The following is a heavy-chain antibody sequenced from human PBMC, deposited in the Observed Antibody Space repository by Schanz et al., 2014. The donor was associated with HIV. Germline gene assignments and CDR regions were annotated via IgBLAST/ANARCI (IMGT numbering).Heavy chain of an antibody. CDR1: GGSISNGGYY. CDR3: AREPGLQEWELRKGAFDI. D-gene: IGHD4-4*01. V-gene: IGHV4-31*03. Sequence: QVQLQESGPGLVKPSQTLSLTCTVSGGSISNGGYYWSWIRHLPGKGLEWFGYIYYTGSTHYNPSLKTRVTISVATSKNQFSLKLSSVTAADTAVYYCAREPGLQEWELRKGAFDIWGQGTMVIVSS. CDR2: IYYTGST. J-gene: IGHJ3*02.